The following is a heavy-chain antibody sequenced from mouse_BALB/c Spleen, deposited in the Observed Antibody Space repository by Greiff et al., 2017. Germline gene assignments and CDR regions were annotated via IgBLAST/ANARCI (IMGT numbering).Heavy chain of an antibody. Sequence: EVQLQQSGPGLVKPSQSLSLTCTVTGYSITSDYAWNWIRQFPGNKLEWMGYISYSGSTSYNPSLKSRISITRDTSKNQFFLQLNSVTTEDTATYYCASNYRYDGYAMDYWGQGTSVTVSS. J-gene: IGHJ4*01. CDR1: GYSITSDYA. D-gene: IGHD2-14*01. CDR3: ASNYRYDGYAMDY. V-gene: IGHV3-2*02. CDR2: ISYSGST.